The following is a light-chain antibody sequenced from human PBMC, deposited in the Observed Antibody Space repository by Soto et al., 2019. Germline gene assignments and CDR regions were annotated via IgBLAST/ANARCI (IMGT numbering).Light chain of an antibody. CDR3: QQYNNWGIT. V-gene: IGKV3-15*01. CDR2: GAS. Sequence: EIVMTQSPATLSVSPGERATLSCRASPSVSSNLAWYQQKPGQAPRLLIYGASTRATGIPARFSGSGSGTEFTLTISSLQSEDFAVYYCQQYNNWGITFGQGTRLEIK. J-gene: IGKJ5*01. CDR1: PSVSSN.